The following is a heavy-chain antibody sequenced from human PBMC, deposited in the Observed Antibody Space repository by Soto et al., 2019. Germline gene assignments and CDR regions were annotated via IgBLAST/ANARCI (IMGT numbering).Heavy chain of an antibody. CDR2: IIPILGIA. CDR1: GGTFSSYT. V-gene: IGHV1-69*02. J-gene: IGHJ4*02. CDR3: AVRGRGPDY. D-gene: IGHD3-10*01. Sequence: QVQLVQSGAEVKKPGSSVKVSCKASGGTFSSYTISWVRQAPGQGLEWMGRIIPILGIANNAQKFQGRVTITANKSPSTVSMELSSLRSEDTAVYYCAVRGRGPDYWGQGTLVTVSS.